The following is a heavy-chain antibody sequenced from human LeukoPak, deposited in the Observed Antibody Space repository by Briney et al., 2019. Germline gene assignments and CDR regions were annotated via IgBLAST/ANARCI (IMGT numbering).Heavy chain of an antibody. CDR3: ARGLDTAMVTSWFDAFDI. CDR1: GYTFTSYG. J-gene: IGHJ3*02. CDR2: ISAYNGNT. V-gene: IGHV1-18*01. D-gene: IGHD5-18*01. Sequence: GASVKVSCKASGYTFTSYGISWVRQAPGQGLEWMGWISAYNGNTNYAQKLRGRVTMTTDTSTSTAYMELRSLRSEDTAVYYCARGLDTAMVTSWFDAFDIWGQGTMVTVSS.